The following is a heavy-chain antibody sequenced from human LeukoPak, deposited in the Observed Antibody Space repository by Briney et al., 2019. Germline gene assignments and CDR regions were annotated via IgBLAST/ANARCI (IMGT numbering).Heavy chain of an antibody. J-gene: IGHJ3*02. CDR2: ISYDGSNK. D-gene: IGHD5-18*01. V-gene: IGHV3-30-3*01. CDR1: GFTFSSYA. Sequence: GGSLRLSCAASGFTFSSYAMHWVRQAPGKGLEWVAVISYDGSNKYYADSVKGRFTISRDNSKNTLYLQMNSLRAEDTAVYYCARSNTAMVSEAFDIWGQGTMVTVSS. CDR3: ARSNTAMVSEAFDI.